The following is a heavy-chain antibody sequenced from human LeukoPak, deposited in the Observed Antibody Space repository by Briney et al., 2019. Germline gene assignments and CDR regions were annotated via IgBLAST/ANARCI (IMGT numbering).Heavy chain of an antibody. J-gene: IGHJ2*01. Sequence: KPSETLSLTCTVSGGSISSYYWSWIRQPPGKGLEWIGYIYYSGSTNYNPSLKSRVTISVDTSKNQFSLKLSSVTAADTAVYYCARQISIRWYFDLWGRGTLVTVSS. CDR1: GGSISSYY. CDR3: ARQISIRWYFDL. D-gene: IGHD6-6*01. V-gene: IGHV4-59*01. CDR2: IYYSGST.